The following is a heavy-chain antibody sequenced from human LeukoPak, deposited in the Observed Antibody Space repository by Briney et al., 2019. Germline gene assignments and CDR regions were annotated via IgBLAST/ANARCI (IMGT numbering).Heavy chain of an antibody. Sequence: SETLSLTCTVSGGSISSNGYYWGWIRQPPGKGLEWIGSFYYTGSTFYSPSLKSRVTISVDTSENQFSLKLSSVTAADTAVYYCARRSGTYHAFDIWGQGTMVTVSS. D-gene: IGHD1-26*01. CDR3: ARRSGTYHAFDI. CDR2: FYYTGST. V-gene: IGHV4-39*01. J-gene: IGHJ3*02. CDR1: GGSISSNGYY.